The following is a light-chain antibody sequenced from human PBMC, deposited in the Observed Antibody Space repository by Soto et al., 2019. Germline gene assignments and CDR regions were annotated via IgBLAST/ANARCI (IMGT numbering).Light chain of an antibody. Sequence: HSALTQPRSVSASPGQSVTISCTGPRSNVGDYNYVSWYQQNPGKAPKLMIYDASKRPSGVPDRVSGSKSGHAASLTISGLQADYEADYYCCSYAADYSSVFGGGTKLTVL. CDR3: CSYAADYSSV. CDR1: RSNVGDYNY. V-gene: IGLV2-11*01. J-gene: IGLJ3*02. CDR2: DAS.